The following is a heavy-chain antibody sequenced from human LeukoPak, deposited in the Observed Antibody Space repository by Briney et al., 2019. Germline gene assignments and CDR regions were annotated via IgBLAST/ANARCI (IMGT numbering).Heavy chain of an antibody. CDR2: INAGNGNT. Sequence: RASVKVSCKASGYTFTSYAMHWVRQAPGQRLEWMGWINAGNGNTKYSQKFQGRVTITRDTSASTAYMELSSLRSEDTAVYYCASSRGRDLSSGWYAPFDYWGQGTLVTVSS. J-gene: IGHJ4*02. CDR3: ASSRGRDLSSGWYAPFDY. D-gene: IGHD6-19*01. CDR1: GYTFTSYA. V-gene: IGHV1-3*01.